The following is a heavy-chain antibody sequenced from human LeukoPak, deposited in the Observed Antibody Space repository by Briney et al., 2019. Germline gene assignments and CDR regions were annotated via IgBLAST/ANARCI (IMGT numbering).Heavy chain of an antibody. D-gene: IGHD6-19*01. J-gene: IGHJ4*02. CDR1: GYTFTSYD. Sequence: ASVKVSCKASGYTFTSYDINWVRQATGQGLEWMGWISAYNGNTNYAQKLQGRVTMTTDTSTSTAYMELRSLRSDDTAVYYCARTLGGGSGWYDPYYFDYWGQGTLVTVSS. CDR3: ARTLGGGSGWYDPYYFDY. V-gene: IGHV1-18*01. CDR2: ISAYNGNT.